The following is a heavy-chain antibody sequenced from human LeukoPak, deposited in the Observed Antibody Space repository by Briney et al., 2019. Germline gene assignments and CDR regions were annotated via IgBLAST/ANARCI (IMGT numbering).Heavy chain of an antibody. D-gene: IGHD4-4*01. Sequence: PSETLSLTCTVSGGSISSYYLSWLRQPPGKGLEWIGYIYYSGSTNYNPSLKSRVTISVDTSKNQFSLKLSSVTAADTAVYYCARMTTVTTPLAYYYYGMDVWGQGTTVTVSS. J-gene: IGHJ6*02. CDR2: IYYSGST. CDR1: GGSISSYY. CDR3: ARMTTVTTPLAYYYYGMDV. V-gene: IGHV4-59*01.